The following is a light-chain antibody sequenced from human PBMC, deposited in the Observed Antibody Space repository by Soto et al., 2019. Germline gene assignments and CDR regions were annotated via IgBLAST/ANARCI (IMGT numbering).Light chain of an antibody. CDR3: AAWDDSLNGWV. J-gene: IGLJ3*02. V-gene: IGLV1-44*01. CDR2: SNN. Sequence: QAVVTQPPSASGTPGQRVTISCSGSSSNIGSKTVNWYQQLPGTAPKLLIHSNNQRPSGVPDRFSGSKSGTSASLAISGLQSEDEADYHCAAWDDSLNGWVFGGGTKLTVL. CDR1: SSNIGSKT.